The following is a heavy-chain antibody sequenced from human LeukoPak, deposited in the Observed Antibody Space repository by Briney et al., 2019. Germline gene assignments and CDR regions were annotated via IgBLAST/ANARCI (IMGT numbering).Heavy chain of an antibody. D-gene: IGHD1-26*01. CDR2: INPSGGST. CDR3: ARAGNSGSYYFFGYMDV. Sequence: GASVKVSCKASGYTFTSYYMHWVRQAPGQGLEWMGIINPSGGSTSYAQKFQGRVTMTRDTSTSTVYMELSSLSSEDTAVYYCARAGNSGSYYFFGYMDVWGKGTTVTISS. J-gene: IGHJ6*03. V-gene: IGHV1-46*01. CDR1: GYTFTSYY.